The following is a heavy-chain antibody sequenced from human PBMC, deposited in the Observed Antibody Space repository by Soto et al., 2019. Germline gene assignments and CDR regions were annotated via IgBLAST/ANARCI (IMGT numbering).Heavy chain of an antibody. CDR3: ARVGRYRYYGSGPPAPTHYYMDV. D-gene: IGHD3-10*01. Sequence: QVQLQQWGAGLLKPSETLSLTCAVYGGSFSGYYWSWIRQPPGKGLEWIGEINHSGSTNYNPSHKSRVPISVDTAKKQFSPELSSVTAADTAVYYCARVGRYRYYGSGPPAPTHYYMDVWGKGTTVTVSS. V-gene: IGHV4-34*01. J-gene: IGHJ6*03. CDR2: INHSGST. CDR1: GGSFSGYY.